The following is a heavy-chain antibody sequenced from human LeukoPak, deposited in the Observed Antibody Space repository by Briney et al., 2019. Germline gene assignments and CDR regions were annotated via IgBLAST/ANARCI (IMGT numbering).Heavy chain of an antibody. CDR3: ARVGYSSGWYGGVFDY. Sequence: SETLSLTCTVSGGSISRYYWSWIRQPPGKGLEWIGYIYYSGSTNYNPSLKSRVTISVDTSKNQFSLKLSSVTAADTAVYYCARVGYSSGWYGGVFDYWGQGTLVTVSS. CDR2: IYYSGST. CDR1: GGSISRYY. J-gene: IGHJ4*02. D-gene: IGHD6-19*01. V-gene: IGHV4-59*01.